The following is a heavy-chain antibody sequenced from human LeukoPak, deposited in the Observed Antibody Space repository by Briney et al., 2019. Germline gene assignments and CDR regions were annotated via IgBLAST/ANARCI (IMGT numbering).Heavy chain of an antibody. CDR2: IKEDGSET. CDR1: GFTFSNSW. D-gene: IGHD2-2*01. V-gene: IGHV3-7*01. CDR3: ARDVTSYCSSTSCLYGDAFDI. J-gene: IGHJ3*02. Sequence: GGSLRLSCAASGFTFSNSWMTWVRQTPGKGLERVANIKEDGSETYYVDSVRGRFSISRDNAKNSMYLEMNSLRAEDTAVYFCARDVTSYCSSTSCLYGDAFDIWGQGTMVTVSS.